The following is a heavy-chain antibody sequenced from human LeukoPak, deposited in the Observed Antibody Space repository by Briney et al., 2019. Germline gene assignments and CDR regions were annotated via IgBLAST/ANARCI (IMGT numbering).Heavy chain of an antibody. V-gene: IGHV3-21*01. D-gene: IGHD3-22*01. CDR3: ARDPLSSGYYYREYYFDY. CDR1: GFTFSSYS. Sequence: GGSLRLSCAASGFTFSSYSMNWVRQAPGKGLEWVSSISSSSSYIYYADSVKGRFTISRDNAKNSLYLQMNSLRAEDTAVYYCARDPLSSGYYYREYYFDYRGQGTLVTVSS. J-gene: IGHJ4*02. CDR2: ISSSSSYI.